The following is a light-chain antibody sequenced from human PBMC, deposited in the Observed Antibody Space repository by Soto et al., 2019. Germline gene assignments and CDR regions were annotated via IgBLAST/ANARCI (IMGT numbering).Light chain of an antibody. CDR3: NSYTTISTLV. V-gene: IGLV2-14*03. CDR1: SSDVGGYNF. Sequence: QSVLTQPASVSGSPGQSITISCTGTSSDVGGYNFVSWYQQHPGKAPKLMIYEVTSRPSGVSNRFSGSKSGNTASLTISGLQAEDEAEYYCNSYTTISTLVFGPGTKVTVL. CDR2: EVT. J-gene: IGLJ1*01.